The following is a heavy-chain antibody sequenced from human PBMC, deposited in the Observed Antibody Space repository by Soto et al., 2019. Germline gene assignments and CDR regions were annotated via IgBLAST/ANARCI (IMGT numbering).Heavy chain of an antibody. V-gene: IGHV2-26*01. Sequence: QVTLKESGPVLVKPTETLTLTCTVSGFSLSNARMGVSWIRQPPGKALEWLTHIFSNDEKSYSTSLKSMLTISKDTSKSQVVLTMTNMDPVDTATYYCARTYYDFWSGSHAFDIWGQGTMVTVSS. D-gene: IGHD3-3*01. CDR1: GFSLSNARMG. J-gene: IGHJ3*02. CDR3: ARTYYDFWSGSHAFDI. CDR2: IFSNDEK.